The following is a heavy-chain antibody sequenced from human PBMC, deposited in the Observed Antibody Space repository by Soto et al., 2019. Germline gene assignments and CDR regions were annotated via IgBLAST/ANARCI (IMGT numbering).Heavy chain of an antibody. V-gene: IGHV4-31*03. CDR3: ARAPRMSTVGGVIAHFDY. D-gene: IGHD3-16*02. CDR2: IYYSGST. Sequence: QVQLQESGPGLVKPSQTLSLTCTVSGGSISSGGYYWSWIRQHPGKGLEWIGYIYYSGSTYYNPSLTRRVTISVDTSKNPFSLELSSVTAAGTAVYYCARAPRMSTVGGVIAHFDYWGQGTLVTVSS. CDR1: GGSISSGGYY. J-gene: IGHJ4*02.